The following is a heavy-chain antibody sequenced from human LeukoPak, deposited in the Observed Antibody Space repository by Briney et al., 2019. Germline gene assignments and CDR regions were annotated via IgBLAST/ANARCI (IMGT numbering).Heavy chain of an antibody. J-gene: IGHJ6*03. Sequence: GASVKVSCKASGYTFTGYYMHWLRQAPGQGLEWMGWVTPNSGGTNYAQRFQGRVTMTRDTSISTAYMELNRLRSDDTAVYYCAREAYGSGSFRTDYYYMDVWGKGTTVTISS. D-gene: IGHD3-10*01. CDR1: GYTFTGYY. V-gene: IGHV1-2*02. CDR2: VTPNSGGT. CDR3: AREAYGSGSFRTDYYYMDV.